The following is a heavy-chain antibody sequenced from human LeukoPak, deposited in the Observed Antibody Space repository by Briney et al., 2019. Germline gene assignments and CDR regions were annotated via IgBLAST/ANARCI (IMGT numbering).Heavy chain of an antibody. V-gene: IGHV3-43*01. J-gene: IGHJ6*03. Sequence: GGSLRLSCAASGFSFDEYIMHWVRQAPGKGLEWVSLISWDGVTTYYADSVKGRFTISRDNSKNSLYLQMNSLRSEDTGLYYCAKVGCNGTSCYLYYYYHMDVWGKGTTVTVSS. CDR1: GFSFDEYI. CDR2: ISWDGVTT. D-gene: IGHD2-2*01. CDR3: AKVGCNGTSCYLYYYYHMDV.